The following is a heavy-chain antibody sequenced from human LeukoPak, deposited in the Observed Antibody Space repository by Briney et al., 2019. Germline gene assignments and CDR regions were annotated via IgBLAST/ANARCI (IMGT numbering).Heavy chain of an antibody. V-gene: IGHV3-21*01. J-gene: IGHJ4*02. CDR3: ARSSIAAAGTEFDY. Sequence: PGGSLRLSCAASGFTFSSYSMNWVRQAPGKGLEWVSSISSSSSYIYYADSVKGRFTISRDNAKNSLYLQMNSLRAEDTAVYYCARSSIAAAGTEFDYWGQGTLVTVSS. CDR2: ISSSSSYI. D-gene: IGHD6-13*01. CDR1: GFTFSSYS.